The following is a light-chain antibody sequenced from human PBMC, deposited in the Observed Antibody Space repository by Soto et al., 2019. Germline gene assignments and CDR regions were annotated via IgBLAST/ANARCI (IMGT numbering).Light chain of an antibody. CDR3: QQYGSSPPIT. CDR2: GAS. Sequence: EIVLKKSPGTLSLSPGERATLSCRASQSISSRYLAWYQQKPGQAPRLLIYGASSRATGIPDRFSGSGSGTDFTLTISRLEPEDFAVHYCQQYGSSPPITFGQGTRLEIK. V-gene: IGKV3-20*01. J-gene: IGKJ5*01. CDR1: QSISSRY.